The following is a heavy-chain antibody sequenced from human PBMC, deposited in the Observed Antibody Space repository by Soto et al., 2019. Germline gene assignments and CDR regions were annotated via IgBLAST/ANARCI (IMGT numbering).Heavy chain of an antibody. CDR2: IYWDDDK. CDR3: AHRFTMDGMDV. Sequence: QITLKESGPTLVKPTQTLTLTCTFSGFSLSTSGVSVGWIRQPPGKALEWLALIYWDDDKRYSPSLKSRLTTTKASPQNQVVLTMTNMDPVDTATYYCAHRFTMDGMDVWGLGTTVTVSS. V-gene: IGHV2-5*02. J-gene: IGHJ6*02. D-gene: IGHD3-10*01. CDR1: GFSLSTSGVS.